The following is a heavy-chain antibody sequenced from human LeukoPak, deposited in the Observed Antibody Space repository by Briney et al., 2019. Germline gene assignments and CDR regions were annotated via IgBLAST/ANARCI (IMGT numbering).Heavy chain of an antibody. CDR2: IYYSGST. J-gene: IGHJ4*02. CDR1: GGSISSYY. V-gene: IGHV4-59*01. Sequence: SETLSLTCTVSGGSISSYYWSWIRQPPGKGLEWIGYIYYSGSTNYNPSLKSRVTISVDTSKNQFSLKLSSVTAADTAVYYCARGLVSIEMATIQYFDYWGQGTLDTVSS. CDR3: ARGLVSIEMATIQYFDY. D-gene: IGHD5-24*01.